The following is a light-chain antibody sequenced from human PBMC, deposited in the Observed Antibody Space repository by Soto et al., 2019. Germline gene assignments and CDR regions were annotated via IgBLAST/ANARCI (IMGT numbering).Light chain of an antibody. V-gene: IGKV1-33*01. CDR2: DAF. CDR1: QDINNF. Sequence: DIQMTQSPSSLSASVGDRVTITCQASQDINNFLNWYQQKPGKAPKLLIYDAFSLETGVPSRFTGSGSGTDFSLTISSLQPEDVATYYCQQHDGLPFTFGHGTTVDVK. CDR3: QQHDGLPFT. J-gene: IGKJ3*01.